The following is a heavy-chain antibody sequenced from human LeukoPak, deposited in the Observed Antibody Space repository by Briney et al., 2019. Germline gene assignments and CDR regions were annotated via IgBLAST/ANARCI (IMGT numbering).Heavy chain of an antibody. V-gene: IGHV4-30-2*01. CDR1: GGSISSGGYY. CDR2: IYHSGST. Sequence: SETLSLTCTVSGGSISSGGYYWSWIRQPPGKGLEWIGYIYHSGSTYYNPSLKSRVTISVDRSKNQFSLKLSSVTAADTAVYYCARDTGNYYYGMDVWGQGTTVTVSS. J-gene: IGHJ6*02. D-gene: IGHD4-17*01. CDR3: ARDTGNYYYGMDV.